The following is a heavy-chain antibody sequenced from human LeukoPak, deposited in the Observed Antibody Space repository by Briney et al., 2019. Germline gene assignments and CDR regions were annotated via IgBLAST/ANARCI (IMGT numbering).Heavy chain of an antibody. Sequence: PGGSLRLSCAASGFTFSSYWMHWVRQAPGKGLVWVSRINSDGSSTSYADSVKGRFTISRDNAKNTLYLQMNSLRAEDTAVYYCARDLSSGWYAHHDAFDIWGQGTMVTVSS. CDR3: ARDLSSGWYAHHDAFDI. D-gene: IGHD6-19*01. J-gene: IGHJ3*02. CDR1: GFTFSSYW. CDR2: INSDGSST. V-gene: IGHV3-74*01.